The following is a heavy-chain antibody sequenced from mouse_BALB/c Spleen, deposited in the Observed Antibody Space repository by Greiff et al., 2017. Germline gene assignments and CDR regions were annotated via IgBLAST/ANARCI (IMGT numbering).Heavy chain of an antibody. D-gene: IGHD1-1*01. Sequence: EVQLQESGPELVKPGASVKMSCKASGYTFTSYVMHWVKQKPGQGLEWIGYINPYNDGTKYNEKFKGKATLTSDKSSSTAYMELSSLTSEDSAVYYCATTTVDWYFDVWGAGTTVTVSS. J-gene: IGHJ1*01. V-gene: IGHV1-14*01. CDR2: INPYNDGT. CDR3: ATTTVDWYFDV. CDR1: GYTFTSYV.